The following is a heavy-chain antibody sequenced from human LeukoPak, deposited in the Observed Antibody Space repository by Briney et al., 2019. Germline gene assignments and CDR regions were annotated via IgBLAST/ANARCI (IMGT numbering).Heavy chain of an antibody. D-gene: IGHD4-23*01. CDR3: ARGGGHLDC. CDR2: IKQDGSDK. CDR1: GVGFSSYC. J-gene: IGHJ4*02. Sequence: GGALRLSCEPSGVGFSSYCISWVRQAPGKGVKWVANIKQDGSDKYYLTSVKGRFTISRDNAKNSLFLQMNSLRVEDTAVYYCARGGGHLDCWGQGTLVTVSS. V-gene: IGHV3-7*03.